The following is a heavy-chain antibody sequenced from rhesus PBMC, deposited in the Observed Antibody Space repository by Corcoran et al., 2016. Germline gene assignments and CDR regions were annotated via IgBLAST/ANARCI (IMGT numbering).Heavy chain of an antibody. J-gene: IGHJ5-1*01. Sequence: QVQLQESGPGLVKPSETLSLTCAVSGGSISGYYWSWIRQPPGRGLEWIGNIDGNIAGTNYNPSLKSRVTISKDTSKNQFSLKLSAVTAADTAVYYCARDSGNYWNRFDVWGPGVLVTVSS. V-gene: IGHV4-81*01. D-gene: IGHD1-44*01. CDR1: GGSISGYY. CDR3: ARDSGNYWNRFDV. CDR2: IDGNIAGT.